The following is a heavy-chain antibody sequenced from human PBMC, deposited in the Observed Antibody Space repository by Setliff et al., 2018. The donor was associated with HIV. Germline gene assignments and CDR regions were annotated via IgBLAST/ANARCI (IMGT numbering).Heavy chain of an antibody. CDR1: GGSFSGYH. J-gene: IGHJ3*02. D-gene: IGHD6-19*01. V-gene: IGHV4-34*01. CDR2: IYHSGST. Sequence: SETLSLTCAVYGGSFSGYHWNWIRQPPGKGLEWIGSIYHSGSTYYNPSLKSRVTISVDTSKNQFSLKLSSVTAADTAVYHCARRNSGWYDAFDIWGQGTMVTVSS. CDR3: ARRNSGWYDAFDI.